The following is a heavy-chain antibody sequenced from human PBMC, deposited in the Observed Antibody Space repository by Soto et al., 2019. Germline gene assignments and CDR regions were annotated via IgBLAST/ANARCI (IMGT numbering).Heavy chain of an antibody. D-gene: IGHD2-15*01. J-gene: IGHJ4*02. CDR2: INPTGGST. CDR1: GYTFSNYY. V-gene: IGHV1-46*01. CDR3: ARDVVDCSGGSCYIAAYSFDY. Sequence: GASVKVSCKASGYTFSNYYMHWVRQAPGQGLEWMGIINPTGGSTSYAQKFQGRVTMTRDTSTSTVYMELSSLRSEDTAVYFCARDVVDCSGGSCYIAAYSFDYWGQGTLVTVSS.